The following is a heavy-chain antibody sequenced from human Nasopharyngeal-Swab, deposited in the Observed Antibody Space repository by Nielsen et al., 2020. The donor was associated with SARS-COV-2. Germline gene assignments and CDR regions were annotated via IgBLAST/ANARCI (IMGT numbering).Heavy chain of an antibody. CDR3: ARPLRTASGAVRYYYYYGMDV. J-gene: IGHJ6*02. V-gene: IGHV5-51*01. CDR1: GYSFTTYW. CDR2: IYPGDSDT. Sequence: KVSCKVSGYSFTTYWIGWVRQMPGKGLEWMGIIYPGDSDTRYSPSFRSQVTISVDKSSSIAYLEWSSLKASDTATYYCARPLRTASGAVRYYYYYGMDVWGQGTTVTVSS. D-gene: IGHD3-10*01.